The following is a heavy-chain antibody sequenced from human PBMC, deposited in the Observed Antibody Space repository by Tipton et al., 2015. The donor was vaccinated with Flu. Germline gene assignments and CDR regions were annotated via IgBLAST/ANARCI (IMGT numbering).Heavy chain of an antibody. V-gene: IGHV4-34*01. CDR3: ARSRILGYCSGGSCPKGWYFAY. CDR2: INHSGST. Sequence: LRLSCAVYGGSFSGYYWSWIRQPPGKGLEWIGEINHSGSTNYNPSLKSRVTISVDTSKNQFSLKLSSVTAADTAVYYCARSRILGYCSGGSCPKGWYFAYWGQGTLVTVSS. D-gene: IGHD2-15*01. J-gene: IGHJ4*02. CDR1: GGSFSGYY.